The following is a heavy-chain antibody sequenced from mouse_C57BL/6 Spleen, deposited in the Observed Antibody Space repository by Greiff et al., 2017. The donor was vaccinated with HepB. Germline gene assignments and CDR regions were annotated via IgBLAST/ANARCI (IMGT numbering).Heavy chain of an antibody. J-gene: IGHJ4*01. Sequence: EVKLVESGGGLVQPGGSLSLSCAASGFTFTDYYMSWVRQPPGKALEWLGFIRNKANGYTTEYSASVKGRFTISRDNSQSILYLQMNALRAEDSATYYCARYMRLPSYAMDYWGQGTSVTVSS. V-gene: IGHV7-3*01. CDR2: IRNKANGYTT. CDR1: GFTFTDYY. CDR3: ARYMRLPSYAMDY.